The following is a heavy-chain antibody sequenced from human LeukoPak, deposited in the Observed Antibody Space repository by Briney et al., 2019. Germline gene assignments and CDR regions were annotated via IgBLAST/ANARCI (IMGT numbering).Heavy chain of an antibody. V-gene: IGHV3-23*01. D-gene: IGHD3-22*01. CDR3: AVSSGYYYSRFDY. CDR2: IRSNGDTT. CDR1: GFTFSSLA. J-gene: IGHJ4*02. Sequence: GGSLRLSCTASGFTFSSLAMTWVRQAPGKGLEWVSTIRSNGDTTYNADSVKGRFTISRDNSKSTLYLQMNSLRAEDTAVYYCAVSSGYYYSRFDYWGQGTLVTVSS.